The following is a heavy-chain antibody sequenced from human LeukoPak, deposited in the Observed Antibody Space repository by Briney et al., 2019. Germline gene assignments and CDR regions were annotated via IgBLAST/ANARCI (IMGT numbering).Heavy chain of an antibody. D-gene: IGHD3-3*01. Sequence: ASVKVSCKASGGTFSSYAISWVRQAPGQGLEWMGRIIPIFGTANYAQKFQGRVAITTDESTSTAYMELSSLRSEDTAVYYCARVITIFGVVTEGYYFDYWGQGTLVTVSS. J-gene: IGHJ4*02. CDR3: ARVITIFGVVTEGYYFDY. V-gene: IGHV1-69*05. CDR1: GGTFSSYA. CDR2: IIPIFGTA.